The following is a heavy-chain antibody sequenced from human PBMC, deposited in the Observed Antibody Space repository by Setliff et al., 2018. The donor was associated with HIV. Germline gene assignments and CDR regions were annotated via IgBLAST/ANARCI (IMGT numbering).Heavy chain of an antibody. J-gene: IGHJ4*02. D-gene: IGHD3-10*01. Sequence: ASVKVSCKASGYSFTDYFMHWVRQAPGQGLEWMGRVNPNSGDTNYAQKFQGRVTMTRHTSISTAYMELSSLRSDDTAVYYCATFLFRDSTDPYYRPPGDFPLYYFDYWAQGTLVTVSS. V-gene: IGHV1-2*06. CDR2: VNPNSGDT. CDR1: GYSFTDYF. CDR3: ATFLFRDSTDPYYRPPGDFPLYYFDY.